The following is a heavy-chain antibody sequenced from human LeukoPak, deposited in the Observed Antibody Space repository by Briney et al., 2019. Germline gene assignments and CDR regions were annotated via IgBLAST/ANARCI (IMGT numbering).Heavy chain of an antibody. Sequence: SETLSLTCAVYDGAFSAYYWSWIRQPPGKGLEWIGEINHSGSTNYNPSLKSRVTISVDTSKNQFSLKLSSVTAADTAVYYCARGGWLRWGDDAFDIWGQGTMVTVSS. D-gene: IGHD5-12*01. V-gene: IGHV4-34*01. J-gene: IGHJ3*02. CDR1: DGAFSAYY. CDR2: INHSGST. CDR3: ARGGWLRWGDDAFDI.